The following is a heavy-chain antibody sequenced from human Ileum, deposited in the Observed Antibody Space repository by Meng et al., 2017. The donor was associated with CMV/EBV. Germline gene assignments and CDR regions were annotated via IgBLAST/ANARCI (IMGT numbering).Heavy chain of an antibody. CDR1: GYTFTSYG. D-gene: IGHD4-17*01. CDR3: ARDSFGAYGDYADY. V-gene: IGHV1-18*01. J-gene: IGHJ4*02. CDR2: IFPNNGNT. Sequence: SGYTFTSYGLRWVRQAPGQGLEWMAWIFPNNGNTKYGQQFQGRVTMTTDTSTSTAYMELRSLRSDDTALYYCARDSFGAYGDYADYWGQGTLVTVSS.